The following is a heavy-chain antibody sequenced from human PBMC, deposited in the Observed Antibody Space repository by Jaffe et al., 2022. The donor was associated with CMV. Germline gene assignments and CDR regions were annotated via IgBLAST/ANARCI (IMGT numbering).Heavy chain of an antibody. Sequence: EVQLVESGGGLVQPGRSLRLSCTASGFTFGDYAMSWVRQAPGKGLEWVGFIRSKAYGGTTEYAASVKGRFTISRDDSKSIAYLQMNSLKTEDTAVYYCTLVAVDYWGQGTLVTVSS. CDR1: GFTFGDYA. D-gene: IGHD5-12*01. V-gene: IGHV3-49*04. CDR2: IRSKAYGGTT. J-gene: IGHJ4*02. CDR3: TLVAVDY.